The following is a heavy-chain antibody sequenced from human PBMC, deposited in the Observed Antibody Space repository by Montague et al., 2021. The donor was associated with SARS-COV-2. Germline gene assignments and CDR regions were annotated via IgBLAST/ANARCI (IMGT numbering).Heavy chain of an antibody. Sequence: SLRLSCAASGFTFSTFCMIWVRLVPGKGLEWVADIKKDGSSKYYVDSVKGRFTIFRDNAKNSLYLQLNSLRAEDTAVYYCARGYDSGGFEYWGQGTLVTVSS. V-gene: IGHV3-7*03. CDR2: IKKDGSSK. D-gene: IGHD3-22*01. CDR3: ARGYDSGGFEY. CDR1: GFTFSTFC. J-gene: IGHJ4*02.